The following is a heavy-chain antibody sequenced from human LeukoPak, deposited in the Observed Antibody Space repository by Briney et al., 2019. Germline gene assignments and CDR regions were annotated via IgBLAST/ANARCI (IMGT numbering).Heavy chain of an antibody. CDR3: VRDWDHFDFDS. D-gene: IGHD3-9*01. J-gene: IGHJ5*01. CDR2: DEGDGSHT. CDR1: RFTIRNHW. Sequence: GASLRRSCAGTRFTIRNHWMHRTGQAPGKGLLGDSRDEGDGSHTIYADSVKCRFTISRDNAKNPLYLQMKSLRAEDTAVYYCVRDWDHFDFDSWGQGTLVTVSS. V-gene: IGHV3-74*01.